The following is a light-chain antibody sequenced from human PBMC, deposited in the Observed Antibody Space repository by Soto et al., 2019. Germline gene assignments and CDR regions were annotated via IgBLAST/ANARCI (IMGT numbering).Light chain of an antibody. CDR2: DAS. J-gene: IGKJ5*01. CDR3: QQSDSLPIT. V-gene: IGKV1-33*01. Sequence: DIQMTQSPSSLSASVGDRVTITCRASQDISNYLNWYQQRQGKAPKLLIYDASNLERGVPSRFSGTRSGTHFTFAITILQPEGVATYYCQQSDSLPITFGQGTRLEI. CDR1: QDISNY.